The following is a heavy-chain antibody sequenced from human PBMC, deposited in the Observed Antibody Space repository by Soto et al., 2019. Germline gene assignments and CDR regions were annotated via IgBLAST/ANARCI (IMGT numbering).Heavy chain of an antibody. V-gene: IGHV4-61*01. Sequence: SXTLSLTCTVSGGSVSSGSYYWSWIRQPPGKGLEWIGYIYYSGSTNYNPSLKSRVTISVDTSKNQFSLKLSSVTAADTAVYYCARAHLLGLYWFDPWGQGTLVTVSS. CDR3: ARAHLLGLYWFDP. CDR2: IYYSGST. J-gene: IGHJ5*02. CDR1: GGSVSSGSYY. D-gene: IGHD3-16*01.